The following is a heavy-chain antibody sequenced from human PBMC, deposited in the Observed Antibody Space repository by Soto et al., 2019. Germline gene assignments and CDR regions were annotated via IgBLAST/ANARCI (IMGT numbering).Heavy chain of an antibody. CDR2: ISGGIT. Sequence: EVQLLESGGGLVQPGGSLRLSCGASGFTFSNYAMSWVRQAPGKGLEWVSAISGGITYFADSVKGRFTISRDNSKNTLFLQMTRLRVEDTAVYYCATCIGGDCYSDRWGQGALVTVSS. CDR3: ATCIGGDCYSDR. CDR1: GFTFSNYA. V-gene: IGHV3-23*01. D-gene: IGHD2-21*02. J-gene: IGHJ5*02.